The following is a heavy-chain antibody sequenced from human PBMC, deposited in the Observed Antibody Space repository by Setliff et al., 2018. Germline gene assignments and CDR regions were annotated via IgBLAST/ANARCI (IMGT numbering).Heavy chain of an antibody. CDR1: GGSMSDSRYF. Sequence: LSLTCTVSGGSMSDSRYFWGWIRQPPGKGLEWIGSIYYSGITYYTPSLKSRVTVSVDTSRIQFSLNLRSVTAADTAVYYCVRHVWGDDYIVPGWFDSWGQGTLVTVSS. V-gene: IGHV4-39*01. CDR3: VRHVWGDDYIVPGWFDS. D-gene: IGHD3-3*01. CDR2: IYYSGIT. J-gene: IGHJ5*01.